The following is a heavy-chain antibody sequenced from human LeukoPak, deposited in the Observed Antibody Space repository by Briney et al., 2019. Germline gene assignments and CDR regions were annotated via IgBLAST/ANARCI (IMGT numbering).Heavy chain of an antibody. J-gene: IGHJ4*02. V-gene: IGHV7-4-1*02. CDR1: GYTFTTYA. Sequence: ASVKVCCKASGYTFTTYAMNWVRQAPGQGLEWMGWINTDTGNPTYAQGFTGRFVFSLDTSVSTAYLQISSLKAEDTAVYYCARASCTGGTCPTFIDFWGQGTLVTVSS. D-gene: IGHD2-15*01. CDR3: ARASCTGGTCPTFIDF. CDR2: INTDTGNP.